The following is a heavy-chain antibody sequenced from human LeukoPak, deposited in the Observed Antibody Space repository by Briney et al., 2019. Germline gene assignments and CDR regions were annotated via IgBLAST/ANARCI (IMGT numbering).Heavy chain of an antibody. CDR2: ISSSSSYI. V-gene: IGHV3-21*04. J-gene: IGHJ5*02. CDR3: APGGIAAAGGGWFDP. Sequence: GGSLRLSGAASGFTFSSYSMNWVRQAPGKGLEWVSSISSSSSYIYYADSVKGRFTISRDNSKNTLYLQMNSLRAEDTAVYYCAPGGIAAAGGGWFDPWGQGTLVTVSS. D-gene: IGHD6-13*01. CDR1: GFTFSSYS.